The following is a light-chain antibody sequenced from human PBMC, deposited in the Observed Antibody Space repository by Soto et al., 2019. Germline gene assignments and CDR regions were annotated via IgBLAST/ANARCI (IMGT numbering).Light chain of an antibody. CDR2: SNN. CDR1: SSNIGSNY. Sequence: QSALAQPPSASGTPGQRVTISCSGSSSNIGSNYVYWYQQLPGTAPKLLIYSNNQRPSGVPDRFSGSKSGTSASLAISGLRSEDEADYYCCSYAGIYSYVFGTGTKVTVL. J-gene: IGLJ1*01. V-gene: IGLV1-47*02. CDR3: CSYAGIYSYV.